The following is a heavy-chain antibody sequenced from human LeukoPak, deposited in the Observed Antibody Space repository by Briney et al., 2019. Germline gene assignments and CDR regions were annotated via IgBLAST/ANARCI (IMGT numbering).Heavy chain of an antibody. J-gene: IGHJ4*02. Sequence: GGSLRLSCAGPGFTFSNYGMHWVRQAPGKGLEWVAVISYDGSNKFYADSVKGRFTISRDNSENTLFLQMNSLRPEDTAVYYCARAKWLRLLLLLDYWGQGTLVTVSS. CDR1: GFTFSNYG. CDR2: ISYDGSNK. CDR3: ARAKWLRLLLLLDY. D-gene: IGHD5-12*01. V-gene: IGHV3-30*03.